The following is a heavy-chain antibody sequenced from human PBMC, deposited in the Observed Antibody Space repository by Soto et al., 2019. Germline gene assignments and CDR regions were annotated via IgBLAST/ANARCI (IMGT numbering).Heavy chain of an antibody. D-gene: IGHD2-15*01. V-gene: IGHV3-30*03. CDR3: AGGQYYFDY. Sequence: QVQLVESGGGVVQPGRSLSLSCTASGFPFSSYGMHWVRHAPGKGLEWVAHISYDGSNKHYTDSVKVRFTSSRDNSKDMLYLRLSSLRAEDTPVYYSAGGQYYFDYCGQRTRVSVSS. J-gene: IGHJ4*02. CDR1: GFPFSSYG. CDR2: ISYDGSNK.